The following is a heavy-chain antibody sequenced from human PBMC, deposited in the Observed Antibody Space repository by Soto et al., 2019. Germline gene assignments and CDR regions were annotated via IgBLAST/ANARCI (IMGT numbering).Heavy chain of an antibody. CDR2: IYYSGST. CDR3: ARFDSSSWYYYCYGMDV. CDR1: GGSISRSSYY. V-gene: IGHV4-39*01. D-gene: IGHD6-13*01. J-gene: IGHJ6*02. Sequence: SEPLSITCHVSGGSISRSSYYWGWVGQPQGKGLEWIGSIYYSGSTYYNPSLKSRVTISVDTSKNQFSLKLSSVTAADTAVYYCARFDSSSWYYYCYGMDVWVQGTTVTVS.